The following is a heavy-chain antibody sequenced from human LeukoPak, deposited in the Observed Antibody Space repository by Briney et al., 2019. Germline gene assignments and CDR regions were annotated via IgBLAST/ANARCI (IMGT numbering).Heavy chain of an antibody. CDR1: GYTFTNYG. D-gene: IGHD3-10*01. V-gene: IGHV1-18*01. CDR2: ISAYNGYT. J-gene: IGHJ5*02. CDR3: ARDYFNFLVVPNWFDP. Sequence: ASVKVSCKASGYTFTNYGITWVRQAPRQGLEWMGWISAYNGYTKYTQKVQGRVTMTTDTSTYTAYMELRSLRSDDTAVYYCARDYFNFLVVPNWFDPWGQGTLVTVSS.